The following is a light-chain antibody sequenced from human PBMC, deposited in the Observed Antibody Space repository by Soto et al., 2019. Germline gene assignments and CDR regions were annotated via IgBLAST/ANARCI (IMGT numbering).Light chain of an antibody. Sequence: DIQMTQSPSSLSASVGDRVTITCRASQSISNYLNWYQQKPGKAPKLLIYAASSLQSGIPSRFSGRGSGTDFTLTISSLQPEDLATYYCQHSFSTPPLTFGGGTKVEIK. CDR3: QHSFSTPPLT. J-gene: IGKJ4*01. CDR1: QSISNY. V-gene: IGKV1-39*01. CDR2: AAS.